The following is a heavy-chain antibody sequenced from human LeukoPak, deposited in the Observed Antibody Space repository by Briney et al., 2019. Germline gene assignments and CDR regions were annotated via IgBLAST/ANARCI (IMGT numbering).Heavy chain of an antibody. CDR1: GYTFTGYY. Sequence: ASVKVSCKASGYTFTGYYMHWVRQAPGQGLEWIGMINPNSGGTNYAQKFQGRVTMTRDTSISTAYMELSSLRSDDTALYYCARDVGARTNIDYWGQGTLVTVSS. CDR2: INPNSGGT. V-gene: IGHV1-2*02. J-gene: IGHJ4*02. CDR3: ARDVGARTNIDY. D-gene: IGHD1-1*01.